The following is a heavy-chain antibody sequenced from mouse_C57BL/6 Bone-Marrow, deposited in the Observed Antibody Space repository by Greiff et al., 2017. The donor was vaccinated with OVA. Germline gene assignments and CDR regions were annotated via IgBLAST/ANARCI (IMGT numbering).Heavy chain of an antibody. CDR1: GYTFTSYW. CDR3: AREVDHYDGSPGY. D-gene: IGHD1-1*01. J-gene: IGHJ2*01. V-gene: IGHV1-64*01. Sequence: QVQLQQPGAELVKPGASVKLSCKASGYTFTSYWMHWVKQRPGQGLEWIGMIHPNSGSTNYNEKFKSKATLTVDKSSSTAYMQLSSLTSEDSAVYYCAREVDHYDGSPGYWGQGTTLTVSS. CDR2: IHPNSGST.